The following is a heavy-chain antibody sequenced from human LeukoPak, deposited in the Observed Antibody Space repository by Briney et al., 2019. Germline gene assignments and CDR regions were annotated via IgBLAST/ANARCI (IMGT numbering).Heavy chain of an antibody. Sequence: KPSKTLSLTCAVYGGSFSGYYWSWIRQPPGKGLEWIGEINHSGSTNYNPSLKSRVTISVDTSKNQFSLKLSSVTAADTAVYYCAREDILTDGNWFDPWGQGTLVTVSS. V-gene: IGHV4-34*01. CDR2: INHSGST. J-gene: IGHJ5*02. CDR3: AREDILTDGNWFDP. D-gene: IGHD3-9*01. CDR1: GGSFSGYY.